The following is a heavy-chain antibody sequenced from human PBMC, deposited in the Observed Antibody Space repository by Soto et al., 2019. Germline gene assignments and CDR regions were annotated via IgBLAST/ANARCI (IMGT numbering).Heavy chain of an antibody. V-gene: IGHV3-23*01. Sequence: PGGSLRLSCAASGFSFGTYVMNWVRQAPGKGREWVSGISGSGGRVYSADSVKGRFTISRDNSRNTLYLQMNSLRAEDTAIYYCAMTRLYDTGTNDYHRDALDIWGQGTGHRL. D-gene: IGHD3-22*01. CDR2: ISGSGGRV. CDR1: GFSFGTYV. J-gene: IGHJ3*02. CDR3: AMTRLYDTGTNDYHRDALDI.